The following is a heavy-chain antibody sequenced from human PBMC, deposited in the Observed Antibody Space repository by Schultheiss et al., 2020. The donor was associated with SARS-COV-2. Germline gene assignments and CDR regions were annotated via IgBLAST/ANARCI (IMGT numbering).Heavy chain of an antibody. CDR2: ISDGATTT. D-gene: IGHD4-17*01. CDR1: GFTVSSNY. V-gene: IGHV3-53*01. Sequence: GGSLRLSCAASGFTVSSNYMTWVHQAPGKGLEWVSYISDGATTTYYADSVKGRFTISRDNSKNTLYLQMNNLRPEDTATYYCTGGHYGSWGQGTLVTVSS. CDR3: TGGHYGS. J-gene: IGHJ5*02.